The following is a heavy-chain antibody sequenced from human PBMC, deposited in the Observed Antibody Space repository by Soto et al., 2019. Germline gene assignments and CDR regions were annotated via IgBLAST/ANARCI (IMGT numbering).Heavy chain of an antibody. Sequence: QVQLQESGPGLVKPSGTLSLTCAVSGDSVNTSDWWNWVRQPPGKGLEWIGEIYHGGNIYYNPALKRRVTISLDKSKNQLYLVLTSVTATDTAIYYRARVHQMSDTWSFDFWGQGTLVTVSS. CDR1: GDSVNTSDW. CDR3: ARVHQMSDTWSFDF. CDR2: IYHGGNI. J-gene: IGHJ4*02. D-gene: IGHD2-2*01. V-gene: IGHV4-4*02.